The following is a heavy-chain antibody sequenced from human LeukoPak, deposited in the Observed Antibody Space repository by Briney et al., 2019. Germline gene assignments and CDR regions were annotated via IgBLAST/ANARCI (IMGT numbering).Heavy chain of an antibody. V-gene: IGHV3-23*01. CDR2: ISGSGGST. Sequence: GGSLRLSCAASGFTFSSYAMSWVREAPGKGREWVSAISGSGGSTYYADSVKGRFTISRDNSKNTLYLQVNSLRAEDTAVYYCAKDLGDTMVRGVIISYYYYYMDVWGKGTTVTVSS. CDR3: AKDLGDTMVRGVIISYYYYYMDV. CDR1: GFTFSSYA. J-gene: IGHJ6*03. D-gene: IGHD3-10*01.